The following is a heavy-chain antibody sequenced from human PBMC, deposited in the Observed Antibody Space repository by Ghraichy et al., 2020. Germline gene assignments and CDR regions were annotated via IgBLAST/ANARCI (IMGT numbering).Heavy chain of an antibody. Sequence: SETLSLTCTVSGGSISSGGYYWSWIRQHPGKGLEWIGYIYYSGSTYYNPSLKSRVTISVDTSKNQFSLKLSSVTAADTAVYYCATEGERSPNRVFDYWGQGTLVTVSS. CDR3: ATEGERSPNRVFDY. V-gene: IGHV4-31*03. CDR1: GGSISSGGYY. D-gene: IGHD3-16*01. CDR2: IYYSGST. J-gene: IGHJ4*02.